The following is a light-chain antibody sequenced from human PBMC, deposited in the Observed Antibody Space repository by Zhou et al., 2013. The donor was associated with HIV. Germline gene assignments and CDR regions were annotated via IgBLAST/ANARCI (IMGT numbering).Light chain of an antibody. V-gene: IGKV1-8*01. CDR3: QQFTTYPRT. CDR2: AAS. CDR1: QDIGNY. Sequence: AIRLTQSPSSLSASPGDRVTLTCWASQDIGNYLAWYQQKPGTAPKLLIYAASSLQSGVPSRFSGSGSGTDFTLTISSLQPEDFATYYCQQFTTYPRTFGQGTKVEIK. J-gene: IGKJ1*01.